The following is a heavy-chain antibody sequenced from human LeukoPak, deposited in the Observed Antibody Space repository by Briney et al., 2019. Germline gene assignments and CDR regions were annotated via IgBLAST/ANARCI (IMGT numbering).Heavy chain of an antibody. CDR2: IDTNTGNP. D-gene: IGHD6-13*01. V-gene: IGHV7-4-1*02. CDR1: GYTFTNYT. Sequence: ASVKVSCKASGYTFTNYTINWVRLAPGQGLEWMGWIDTNTGNPTYAQGFAGRFVFSLDTSVTTTYLQISSLKAEDTAVYYCARLVAAGIMDYWGQGTLVTVSS. J-gene: IGHJ4*02. CDR3: ARLVAAGIMDY.